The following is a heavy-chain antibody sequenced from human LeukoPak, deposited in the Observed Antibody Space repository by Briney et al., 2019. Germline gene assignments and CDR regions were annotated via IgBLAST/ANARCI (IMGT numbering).Heavy chain of an antibody. V-gene: IGHV1-18*01. Sequence: ASVKVSCKASGYTFTSYGISWVRQAPGQGLEWMGWISAYNGNTNYAQKLQGRVTMTRDMSTSTDYMELSSLRSEDTAVYYCAGDNSVGDTAWWFDPWGQGTLVTVSS. CDR1: GYTFTSYG. D-gene: IGHD1-26*01. CDR2: ISAYNGNT. CDR3: AGDNSVGDTAWWFDP. J-gene: IGHJ5*02.